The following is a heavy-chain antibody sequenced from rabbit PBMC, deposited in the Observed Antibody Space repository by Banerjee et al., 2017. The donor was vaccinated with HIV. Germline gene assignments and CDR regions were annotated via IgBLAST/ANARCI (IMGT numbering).Heavy chain of an antibody. V-gene: IGHV1S40*01. J-gene: IGHJ3*01. CDR1: GFSFSSSYY. Sequence: QSLEESGGDLVKPGASLTLTCTASGFSFSSSYYMCWVRQAPGKGLEWIACIYAGSSGSTYYASWAKGRFTISKTSSTTVTLQMTSLTAADTATYFCARDLDGGTSLWGQGTLVTVS. CDR3: ARDLDGGTSL. D-gene: IGHD8-1*01. CDR2: IYAGSSGST.